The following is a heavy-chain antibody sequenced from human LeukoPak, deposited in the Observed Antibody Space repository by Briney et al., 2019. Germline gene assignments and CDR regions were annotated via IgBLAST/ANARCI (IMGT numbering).Heavy chain of an antibody. CDR3: ARGPRNYYDSSGYYNHGRGYFQH. CDR1: GGSFSGYY. V-gene: IGHV4-34*01. J-gene: IGHJ1*01. Sequence: SETLSLTCAVYGGSFSGYYWSWIRQPPGKGLEWIGESNHSGSTNYNPSLKSRVTISVDTSKNQFSLKLSSVTAADTAVYYCARGPRNYYDSSGYYNHGRGYFQHWGQGTLVTVSS. D-gene: IGHD3-22*01. CDR2: SNHSGST.